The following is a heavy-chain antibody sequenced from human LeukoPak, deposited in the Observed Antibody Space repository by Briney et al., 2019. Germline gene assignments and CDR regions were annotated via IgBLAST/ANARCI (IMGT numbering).Heavy chain of an antibody. V-gene: IGHV3-15*01. CDR1: GFTFSNAW. Sequence: GGSLRLSCAASGFTFSNAWMSWVRQAPGKGLEWVGRIKSKTDGGTTDYAAPVKGRFTISRDDSKNTLYLQMNSLKTKDTAVYYCTSEVLWFGELYGYWGQGTLVTVSS. D-gene: IGHD3-10*01. CDR3: TSEVLWFGELYGY. J-gene: IGHJ4*02. CDR2: IKSKTDGGTT.